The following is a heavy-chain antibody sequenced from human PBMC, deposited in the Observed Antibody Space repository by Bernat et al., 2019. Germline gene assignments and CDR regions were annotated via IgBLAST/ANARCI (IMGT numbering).Heavy chain of an antibody. V-gene: IGHV3-15*01. J-gene: IGHJ4*02. Sequence: EVHLVESGGGFVKPGGSLRLSCEASGFTFSNAWMTWVRQPPGKGLEWVGRIRNIVDGGTTDYAAPVKGRVTISRDDSTNMLYLQINSLKTEDTAVYYWNTGGGWLVTGRIDHWGQGTLVTVSS. D-gene: IGHD6-19*01. CDR3: NTGGGWLVTGRIDH. CDR1: GFTFSNAW. CDR2: IRNIVDGGTT.